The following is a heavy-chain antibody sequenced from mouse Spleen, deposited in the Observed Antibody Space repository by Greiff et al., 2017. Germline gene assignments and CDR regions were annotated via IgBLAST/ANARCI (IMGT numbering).Heavy chain of an antibody. CDR3: RSEGGYYGAMDY. CDR2: INPSNGRT. J-gene: IGHJ4*01. D-gene: IGHD2-3*01. Sequence: QVQLQQPGAELVKPGASVKLSCKASGYTFTGYWMHWVKQRPGQGLEWIGEINPSNGRTNYNEKFKSKATLTVDKSSSTAYMQLSSLTSEDSAVYCCRSEGGYYGAMDYWGQGTSVTVSS. CDR1: GYTFTGYW. V-gene: IGHV1S81*02.